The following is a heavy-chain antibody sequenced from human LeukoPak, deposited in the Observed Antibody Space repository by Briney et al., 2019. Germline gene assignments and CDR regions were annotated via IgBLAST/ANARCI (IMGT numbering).Heavy chain of an antibody. Sequence: GGSLRPSCAASGFTFSSYAMSWVRQAPGKGLEWVSAISGSGGSTYYADSVKGRFTISRDNSKNTLYLQMNSLRAEDTAVYYCAKDIPSRRDSSGYPLDYWGQGTLVTVSS. D-gene: IGHD3-22*01. CDR3: AKDIPSRRDSSGYPLDY. V-gene: IGHV3-23*01. CDR1: GFTFSSYA. CDR2: ISGSGGST. J-gene: IGHJ4*02.